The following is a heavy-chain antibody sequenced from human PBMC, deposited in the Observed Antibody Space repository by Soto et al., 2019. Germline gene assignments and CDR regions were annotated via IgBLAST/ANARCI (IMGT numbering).Heavy chain of an antibody. CDR2: SRVSGGNT. V-gene: IGHV3-23*01. J-gene: IGHJ3*02. D-gene: IGHD3-22*01. CDR1: GFNFSSYA. Sequence: GESLKISCAASGFNFSSYAMSWGRQAPRKGLEGVSSSRVSGGNTYNAHSVKGRFTITSDNSKNTLYLQMNILRPEDTAVYYCAKTCPEWGTITMIVVADYAFDIWGQGTMVTVSS. CDR3: AKTCPEWGTITMIVVADYAFDI.